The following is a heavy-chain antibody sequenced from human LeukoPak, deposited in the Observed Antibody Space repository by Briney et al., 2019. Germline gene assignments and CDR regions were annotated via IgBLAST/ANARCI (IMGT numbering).Heavy chain of an antibody. J-gene: IGHJ3*02. Sequence: PGGSLRLSCAASGFSFSSYAMHWVRQAPGKGLEWVAVISYDGSNKYYADSVKGRFTISRDNSKNTLYLQMNSLRAEDTAVYYCARDVHKITGEGCAFDIWGQGTMVTVSS. D-gene: IGHD7-27*01. V-gene: IGHV3-30-3*01. CDR3: ARDVHKITGEGCAFDI. CDR1: GFSFSSYA. CDR2: ISYDGSNK.